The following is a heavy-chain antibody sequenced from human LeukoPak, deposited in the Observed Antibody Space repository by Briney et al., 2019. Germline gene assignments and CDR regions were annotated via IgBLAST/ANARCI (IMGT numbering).Heavy chain of an antibody. J-gene: IGHJ6*03. Sequence: GGSLRLSCVASGFLFSAYEMNWVRQAPGKGLKWLSFINTSGSSIYYADSVKGRFTISRDNAKSTLYLQMNSLRAEDTAVYFCVRARLSKRDFWTDFGAYYYYMDVWGTGTTATVSS. CDR1: GFLFSAYE. CDR2: INTSGSSI. D-gene: IGHD3/OR15-3a*01. V-gene: IGHV3-48*03. CDR3: VRARLSKRDFWTDFGAYYYYMDV.